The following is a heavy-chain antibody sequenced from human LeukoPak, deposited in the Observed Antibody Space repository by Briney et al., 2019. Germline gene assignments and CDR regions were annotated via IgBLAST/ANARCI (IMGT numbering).Heavy chain of an antibody. CDR2: IIPILGIA. D-gene: IGHD6-19*01. V-gene: IGHV1-69*04. CDR1: GGTFSSYA. CDR3: ACPGIAVADYYYYYGMDV. J-gene: IGHJ6*02. Sequence: SVKVSCKASGGTFSSYAISWVRQAPGQGLEWMGRIIPILGIANYAQKFQGRVTITADRSTSTAYMELSSLRSEDTAVYYCACPGIAVADYYYYYGMDVWGQGTTVTVSS.